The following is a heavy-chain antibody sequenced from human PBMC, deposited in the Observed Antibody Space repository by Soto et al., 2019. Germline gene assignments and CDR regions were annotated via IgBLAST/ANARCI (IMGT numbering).Heavy chain of an antibody. J-gene: IGHJ6*02. D-gene: IGHD3-3*01. V-gene: IGHV1-69*01. CDR2: VIPIFGTA. Sequence: QVQLVQSGAEVKKPGSSVKVSCKASGGTFSSYAISWVRQAPGQGLEWMGGVIPIFGTANYAQKFQGRVTITADEATSTAYMELSSLRSEDTAVYYCARDGGVVEFGVVIMNCMDVWGQGNTVTVSS. CDR1: GGTFSSYA. CDR3: ARDGGVVEFGVVIMNCMDV.